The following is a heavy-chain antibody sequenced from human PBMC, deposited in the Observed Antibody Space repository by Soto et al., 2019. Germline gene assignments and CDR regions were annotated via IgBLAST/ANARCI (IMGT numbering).Heavy chain of an antibody. CDR1: GFTFSSYG. Sequence: HPGGSLRLSCAASGFTFSSYGMHWVRQAPGKGLEWVAVISYDGSNKYYADSVKGRFTISRDNSKNTLYLQMNSLRAEDTAVYYCAKDRRRSSWYEEYYFDYWGQGTLVTVSS. J-gene: IGHJ4*02. D-gene: IGHD6-13*01. V-gene: IGHV3-30*18. CDR3: AKDRRRSSWYEEYYFDY. CDR2: ISYDGSNK.